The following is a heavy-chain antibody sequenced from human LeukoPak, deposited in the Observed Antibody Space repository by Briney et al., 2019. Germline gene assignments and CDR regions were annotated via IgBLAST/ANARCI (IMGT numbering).Heavy chain of an antibody. D-gene: IGHD3-10*01. CDR3: ARDRYYGSGSPRDGMDV. CDR2: INPSGGST. J-gene: IGHJ6*02. CDR1: GYTFTSYY. Sequence: ASVKVSCKASGYTFTSYYTHWVRQAPGQGLEWMGIINPSGGSTSYAQKFQGRVTMTRDTSTSTVYMELSSLRSEDTAVYYCARDRYYGSGSPRDGMDVWGQGTTVTVSS. V-gene: IGHV1-46*01.